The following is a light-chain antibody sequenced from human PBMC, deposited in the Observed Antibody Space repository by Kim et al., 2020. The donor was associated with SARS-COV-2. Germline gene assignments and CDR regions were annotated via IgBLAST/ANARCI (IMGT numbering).Light chain of an antibody. J-gene: IGLJ2*01. Sequence: RVTITGSGRSSTIGSNYVSWDQQLPGTAPKLLIYRNNQRPSGVPDRFSGSKSGTSASLAISGLRSEDEADYYCAAWDDSLSGPVVFGGGTQLTVL. V-gene: IGLV1-47*01. CDR3: AAWDDSLSGPVV. CDR2: RNN. CDR1: SSTIGSNY.